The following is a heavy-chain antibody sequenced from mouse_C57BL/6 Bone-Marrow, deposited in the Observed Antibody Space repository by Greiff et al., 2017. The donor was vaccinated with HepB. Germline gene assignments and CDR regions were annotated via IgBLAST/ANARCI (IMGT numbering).Heavy chain of an antibody. CDR1: GYTFTSYW. CDR3: AKGRWLLLDFDY. CDR2: IHPNSGST. D-gene: IGHD2-3*01. Sequence: QVQLQQPGAELVKPGASVKLSCKASGYTFTSYWMHWVKQRPGQGLEWIGMIHPNSGSTNYNEKFKSKATLTVDKSSSTAYMQLSSLTSEDSAVYYCAKGRWLLLDFDYWGQGTTLTVSS. J-gene: IGHJ2*01. V-gene: IGHV1-64*01.